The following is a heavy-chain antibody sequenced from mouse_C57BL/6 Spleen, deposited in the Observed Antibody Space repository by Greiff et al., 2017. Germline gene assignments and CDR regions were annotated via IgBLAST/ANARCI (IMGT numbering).Heavy chain of an antibody. D-gene: IGHD1-1*01. J-gene: IGHJ1*03. CDR2: ISSGGDYI. CDR1: GFTFSSYA. CDR3: TRGSYGSSSRYFDV. V-gene: IGHV5-9-1*02. Sequence: EVQLVESGEGLVKPGGSLKLSCAASGFTFSSYAMSWVRQTPEKRLGWVAYISSGGDYIYYADTVKGRFSISRDNARNTLYLQKSSLKSEDTAMYYCTRGSYGSSSRYFDVWGTGTTVTVSS.